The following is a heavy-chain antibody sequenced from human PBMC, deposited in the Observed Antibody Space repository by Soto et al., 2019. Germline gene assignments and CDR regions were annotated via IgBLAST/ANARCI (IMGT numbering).Heavy chain of an antibody. CDR1: GGTCSNYA. D-gene: IGHD6-19*01. CDR3: ARVEAVAGLYNYHGLDV. Sequence: QGQLVQYGAEVKKPGSSVKDTCKVSGGTCSNYAIDWVRLAPGHGLEWMGGIVPIFGTTYYTQKFQGRATIIADDSTTTAYLEMSSLRSEDTARYYCARVEAVAGLYNYHGLDVWGQGTAVTVSS. J-gene: IGHJ6*02. V-gene: IGHV1-69*12. CDR2: IVPIFGTT.